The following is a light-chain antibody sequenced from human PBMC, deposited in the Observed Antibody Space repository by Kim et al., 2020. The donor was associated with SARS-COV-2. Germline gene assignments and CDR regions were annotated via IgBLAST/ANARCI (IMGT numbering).Light chain of an antibody. V-gene: IGKV3-15*01. CDR1: QSVSSN. J-gene: IGKJ3*01. Sequence: PGERATLDGRASQSVSSNLAWYEQKPGQAPRLLIYGASTRATGIPARFSGSGSGTEFTLTISSLQSEDFAVYYCHQYNNWPPFTFGPGTKVDIK. CDR3: HQYNNWPPFT. CDR2: GAS.